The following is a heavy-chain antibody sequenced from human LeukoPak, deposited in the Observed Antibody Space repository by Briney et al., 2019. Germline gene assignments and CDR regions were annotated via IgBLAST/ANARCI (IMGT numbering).Heavy chain of an antibody. J-gene: IGHJ4*02. Sequence: SETLSLTCTVSGGSVSSSNHYWGWIRQPPGKGLEFIGSIFYSGGTYYNPSLRSRVTMAVDTSKNQFSLKLSSVTAADTAVYYCARHTRLLRNYFDYWGQGTLVTVSS. V-gene: IGHV4-39*01. CDR1: GGSVSSSNHY. CDR3: ARHTRLLRNYFDY. CDR2: IFYSGGT.